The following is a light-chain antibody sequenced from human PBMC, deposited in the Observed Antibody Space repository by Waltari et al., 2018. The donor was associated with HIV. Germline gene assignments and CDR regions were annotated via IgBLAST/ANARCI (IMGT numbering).Light chain of an antibody. Sequence: QAGLTQPPSVSKDLRQTATLTCTGNSNIVGNQGAAWLQQHQGHPPKLLSSRNNNRPSGISERFSASRSGNTASLTITGLQPEDEADYYCSAWDFSLSAWVFGGGTKLTVL. J-gene: IGLJ3*02. CDR3: SAWDFSLSAWV. CDR2: RNN. V-gene: IGLV10-54*02. CDR1: SNIVGNQG.